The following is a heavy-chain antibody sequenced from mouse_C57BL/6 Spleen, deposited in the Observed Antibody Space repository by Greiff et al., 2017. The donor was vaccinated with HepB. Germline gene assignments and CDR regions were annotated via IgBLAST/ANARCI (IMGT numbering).Heavy chain of an antibody. J-gene: IGHJ4*01. CDR1: GYTFTDHI. CDR2: IYPVSSET. CDR3: GRSNYLYYYAMDY. D-gene: IGHD2-5*01. Sequence: QVQLKESGAELASPGASVTLSCKASGYTFTDHIMNWVKKRPGQGLEWIGRIYPVSSETNYNQKFMGKATFSVDRSSSTVYMVLNSLTSEDPAVYYCGRSNYLYYYAMDYWGQGTSVTVSS. V-gene: IGHV1-11*01.